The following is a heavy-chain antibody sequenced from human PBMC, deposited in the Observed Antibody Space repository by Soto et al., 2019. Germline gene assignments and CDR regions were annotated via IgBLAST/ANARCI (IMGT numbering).Heavy chain of an antibody. CDR2: IYYTGGT. CDR1: GGSISSGGFF. V-gene: IGHV4-31*03. D-gene: IGHD1-1*01. Sequence: SETLSLTCNVSGGSISSGGFFWNWIRQHPGKGLEWIGYIYYTGGTDYNPSLKSRVTISRDTSKNHLSLILGSVTAADTAMYYCARSTGTYFDYWGQGTTVTVSS. CDR3: ARSTGTYFDY. J-gene: IGHJ4*02.